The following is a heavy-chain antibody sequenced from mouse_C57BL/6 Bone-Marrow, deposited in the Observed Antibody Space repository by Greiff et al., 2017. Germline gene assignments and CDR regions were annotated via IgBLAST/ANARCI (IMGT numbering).Heavy chain of an antibody. D-gene: IGHD2-5*01. CDR1: GFTFSSYG. V-gene: IGHV5-6*01. J-gene: IGHJ3*01. CDR3: ARPAYYSNCAFAY. Sequence: VESGGDLVKPGGSLKLSCAASGFTFSSYGMSWVRQTPDKRLEWVATISSGGSYTYYPDSVTGRFTISRDNDKNTLYLQMISLKSEDTAMYYCARPAYYSNCAFAYWGQGTLVTVSA. CDR2: ISSGGSYT.